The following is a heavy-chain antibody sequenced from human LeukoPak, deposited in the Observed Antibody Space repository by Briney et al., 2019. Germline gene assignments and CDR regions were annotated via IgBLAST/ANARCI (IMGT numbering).Heavy chain of an antibody. CDR1: GFTFSTYW. J-gene: IGHJ4*02. CDR2: IKEDGSEK. Sequence: PGGSLRLSCAASGFTFSTYWMIWVRQAPGKGLEWVANIKEDGSEKYYVDSVKGRFTISRDNAKNSLYLQMNSLRVEDTAVYYCARAPYGENYWGLGTLVTVSS. V-gene: IGHV3-7*01. CDR3: ARAPYGENY. D-gene: IGHD4-17*01.